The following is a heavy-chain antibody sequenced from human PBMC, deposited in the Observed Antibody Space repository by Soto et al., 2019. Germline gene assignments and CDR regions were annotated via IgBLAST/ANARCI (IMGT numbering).Heavy chain of an antibody. D-gene: IGHD6-13*01. CDR3: ARDLGRIAVAGVDY. V-gene: IGHV3-30*03. Sequence: QVQLLESGGGVVQPGTSLRLSCAASGFTFRSYGMHWVRQAPGKGLEWVAFISYDGGNKYYADSVRGRFTISRDNSKNTLYLQMNSLRGEDTAVYFCARDLGRIAVAGVDYWGQGTLVTVS. J-gene: IGHJ4*02. CDR2: ISYDGGNK. CDR1: GFTFRSYG.